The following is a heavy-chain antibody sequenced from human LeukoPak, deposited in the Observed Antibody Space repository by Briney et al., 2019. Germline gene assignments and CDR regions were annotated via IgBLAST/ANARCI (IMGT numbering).Heavy chain of an antibody. CDR1: GYSISSGYY. CDR2: IYHSGST. J-gene: IGHJ4*02. D-gene: IGHD5-18*01. V-gene: IGHV4-38-2*01. Sequence: WETLSLTCAVSGYSISSGYYLGWSRQPPGKGLEWIGSIYHSGSTYYNPSLKSRVTISVDTSKNQFSLKLSSVTAADTAVYYCARRIQLCLQVEDYWGEGTLVTVSS. CDR3: ARRIQLCLQVEDY.